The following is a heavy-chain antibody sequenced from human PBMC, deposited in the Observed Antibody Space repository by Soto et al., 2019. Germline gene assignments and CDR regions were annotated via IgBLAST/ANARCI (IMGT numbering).Heavy chain of an antibody. Sequence: QVQLQESGPGLVKPSQTLSLTCTVSGGSISSGGYYWSWIRQHPGKGLEWIGYIYYSGSTYYHPSLKSRVTISVDTSKNQYSLKLRSVTAADTAVYYCARGCSGGSYLDWDHDAFDIWGQGTMVTVSS. D-gene: IGHD2-15*01. J-gene: IGHJ3*02. CDR1: GGSISSGGYY. CDR2: IYYSGST. CDR3: ARGCSGGSYLDWDHDAFDI. V-gene: IGHV4-31*03.